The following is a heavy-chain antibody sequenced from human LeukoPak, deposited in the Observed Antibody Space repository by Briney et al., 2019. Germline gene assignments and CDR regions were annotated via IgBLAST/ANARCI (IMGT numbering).Heavy chain of an antibody. CDR2: ISGSGGTT. CDR3: AREITELVPVAAMDY. J-gene: IGHJ4*02. Sequence: GALRLSRAASGFTFSSYAMSWVRQAPGKGLEWVSAISGSGGTTYYADSVKGRFTVSRDNSKNTLYLQMNSLRAGDTALYYCAREITELVPVAAMDYWGQGTLVTVSS. CDR1: GFTFSSYA. V-gene: IGHV3-23*01. D-gene: IGHD2-2*01.